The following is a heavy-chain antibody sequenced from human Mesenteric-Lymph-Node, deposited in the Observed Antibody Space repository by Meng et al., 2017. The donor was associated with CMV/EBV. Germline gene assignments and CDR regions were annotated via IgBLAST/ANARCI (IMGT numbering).Heavy chain of an antibody. CDR2: IQPNTGGT. D-gene: IGHD2-2*01. CDR1: GYTFSAYY. Sequence: ASVKVSCKASGYTFSAYYMHWLRQAPGQGLEWMGYIQPNTGGTSYAQKFQGRVTLTRDTSISTAYMELRGLTSDDTAVYYCARDERADIVVVPAAFYYYYGMDVWGQGTTVTVSS. CDR3: ARDERADIVVVPAAFYYYYGMDV. V-gene: IGHV1-2*02. J-gene: IGHJ6*02.